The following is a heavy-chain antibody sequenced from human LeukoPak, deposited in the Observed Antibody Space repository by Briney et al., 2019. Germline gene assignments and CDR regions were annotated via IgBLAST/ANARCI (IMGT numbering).Heavy chain of an antibody. D-gene: IGHD1-26*01. V-gene: IGHV1-46*01. J-gene: IGHJ5*02. CDR3: ARDNSVGETAWWFDP. CDR2: INPSGSST. CDR1: GYTFTGYY. Sequence: ASVKVSCKASGYTFTGYYMHWVRQAPGQGLEWMELINPSGSSTTYAQKFQGRVTMTRDMFTSTDYMELTSLTSDDTAVYYCARDNSVGETAWWFDPWGQGTLVTVSS.